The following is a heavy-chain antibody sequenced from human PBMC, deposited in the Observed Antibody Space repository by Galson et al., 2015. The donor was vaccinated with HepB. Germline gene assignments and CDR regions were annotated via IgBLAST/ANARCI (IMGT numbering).Heavy chain of an antibody. CDR2: ISYDGSNK. CDR1: GFTFSSYA. D-gene: IGHD3-10*01. J-gene: IGHJ6*02. CDR3: AGGVYCYYGMDV. V-gene: IGHV3-30-3*01. Sequence: SLRLSCAASGFTFSSYAMHWVRKAPGKGLEWVAVISYDGSNKYYADSVKGRFTISRDNSKTTLYLQMNSMRAEDTAVYYCAGGVYCYYGMDVWGQGTTVTVSS.